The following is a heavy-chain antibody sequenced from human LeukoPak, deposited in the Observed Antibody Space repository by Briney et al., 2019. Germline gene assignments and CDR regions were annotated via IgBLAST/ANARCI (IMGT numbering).Heavy chain of an antibody. CDR1: GSIFSNYW. CDR2: IDPIDSYT. J-gene: IGHJ4*02. CDR3: ARQTTVTTQSDY. D-gene: IGHD4-17*01. Sequence: PGASLQISCEGSGSIFSNYWISWVRQLPGKGLEWMGRIDPIDSYTNYSPSFQGHVTFSVDKSISTAYLQWSSLKASDTAMYYCARQTTVTTQSDYWGQGTLVTVSS. V-gene: IGHV5-10-1*01.